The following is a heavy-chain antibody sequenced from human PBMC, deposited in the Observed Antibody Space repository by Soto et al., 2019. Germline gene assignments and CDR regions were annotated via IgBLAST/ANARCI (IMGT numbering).Heavy chain of an antibody. CDR2: ISYDGSNK. CDR3: AKDQSPGGFDY. J-gene: IGHJ4*02. Sequence: GGSRRLSCAASGFTFSSYVVHWVRQAPGKGLEWVAVISYDGSNKYYADSVKGRFTISRDNSKNTLYLQMNSLRAEDTAVYYCAKDQSPGGFDYWGQGTLVTVSS. CDR1: GFTFSSYV. V-gene: IGHV3-30*18.